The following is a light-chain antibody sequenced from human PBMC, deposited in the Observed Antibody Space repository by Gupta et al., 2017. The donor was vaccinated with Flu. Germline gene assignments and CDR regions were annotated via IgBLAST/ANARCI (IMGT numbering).Light chain of an antibody. J-gene: IGLJ2*01. V-gene: IGLV2-8*01. CDR3: SSYAGSNNLV. Sequence: QSALTQPPSASGSPGQPVTTSCTGTSSDVGGYNYVSWYQQHPDKAPQLMIYEVSKRTAGVPDRFSGSKSGNTASLTVSGPQEEEEADYYCSSYAGSNNLVFGGGTKLTIL. CDR1: SSDVGGYNY. CDR2: EVS.